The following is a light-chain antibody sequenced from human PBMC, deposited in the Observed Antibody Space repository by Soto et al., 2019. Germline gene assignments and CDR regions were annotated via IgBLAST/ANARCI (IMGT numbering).Light chain of an antibody. CDR2: EVS. Sequence: QSALTQPPSASGSPGQSVTISCTGTSSDVGGYNYVSWYQQHPGKAPKLLIHEVSKRPSGVTDRFSGSKSGNTASLTVSGLQPEDEADYYCSSYAGRTLYVFGTGTKVTGL. V-gene: IGLV2-8*01. CDR3: SSYAGRTLYV. CDR1: SSDVGGYNY. J-gene: IGLJ1*01.